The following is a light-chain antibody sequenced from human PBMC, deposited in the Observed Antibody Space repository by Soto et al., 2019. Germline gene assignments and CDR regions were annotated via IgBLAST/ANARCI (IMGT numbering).Light chain of an antibody. CDR3: SSYTTSSTVV. Sequence: QSALTQPASVSGSPGQSITISCTGTSSDVGAYNYVSWYQQHPGKAPKLMIYGVNYRPSGVSNRFSGSKSGNTASLTISGLQAEDEADYYCSSYTTSSTVVFAGGTKLTVL. J-gene: IGLJ2*01. CDR1: SSDVGAYNY. V-gene: IGLV2-14*01. CDR2: GVN.